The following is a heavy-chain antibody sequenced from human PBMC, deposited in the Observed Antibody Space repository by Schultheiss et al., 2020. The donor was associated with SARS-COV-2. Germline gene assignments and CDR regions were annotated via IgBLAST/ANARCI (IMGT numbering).Heavy chain of an antibody. CDR2: INHSGST. J-gene: IGHJ6*02. CDR3: ARDRAGVALTSVDYYYGMDV. V-gene: IGHV4-34*01. CDR1: GGSFTAYY. Sequence: SETLSLTCGVDGGSFTAYYWSWIRQPPGKGLEWIGEINHSGSTNYNPSLKSRVTISVDTSKSQFSLKLSSVTAADTAVYYCARDRAGVALTSVDYYYGMDVWGQGTTVTVAS. D-gene: IGHD6-19*01.